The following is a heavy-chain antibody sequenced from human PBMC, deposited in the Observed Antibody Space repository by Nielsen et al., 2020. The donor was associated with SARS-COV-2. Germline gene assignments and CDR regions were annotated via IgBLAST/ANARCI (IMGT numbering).Heavy chain of an antibody. CDR1: GFTFSSYW. D-gene: IGHD6-13*01. CDR2: INSDGSST. Sequence: GESLKISCAASGFTFSSYWMHWVRQAPGKGLVWVSRINSDGSSTSYADSVKGRFTISRDNSKNTLYLQMNSLRAEDTAVYYCAKKGGYSSSDYWGQGTLVTVSS. J-gene: IGHJ4*02. V-gene: IGHV3-74*01. CDR3: AKKGGYSSSDY.